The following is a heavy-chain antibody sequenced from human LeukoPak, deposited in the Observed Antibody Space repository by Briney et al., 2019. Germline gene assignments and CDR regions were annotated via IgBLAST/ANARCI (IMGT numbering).Heavy chain of an antibody. CDR3: ARGDIMILGAFHV. CDR1: EFTFTSYA. Sequence: GGSLRLSCAASEFTFTSYAMHWVRQAPGKGLQWVAVISSDASNKYYADSVKGRFTISRDNSKNAPYLQMHSLRAEDTAVYYCARGDIMILGAFHVWGQGTMVTVSS. CDR2: ISSDASNK. J-gene: IGHJ3*01. V-gene: IGHV3-30-3*01. D-gene: IGHD3-16*01.